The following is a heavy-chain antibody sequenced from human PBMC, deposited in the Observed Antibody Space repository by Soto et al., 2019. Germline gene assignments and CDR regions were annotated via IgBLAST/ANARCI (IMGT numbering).Heavy chain of an antibody. V-gene: IGHV2-5*02. Sequence: QITLNESGPTVVRPTETLTLTCRFSGFSLTTSGVGVGWIRQSPGKAPEWLALIYWDDDKRYSASLKSRLTNTKDHSKDPVVLTVSDLDPTDTATYYCAHRVLRTVFGLVTTTAIYFDFWGQGTPVAVSS. CDR2: IYWDDDK. D-gene: IGHD3-3*01. CDR3: AHRVLRTVFGLVTTTAIYFDF. J-gene: IGHJ4*02. CDR1: GFSLTTSGVG.